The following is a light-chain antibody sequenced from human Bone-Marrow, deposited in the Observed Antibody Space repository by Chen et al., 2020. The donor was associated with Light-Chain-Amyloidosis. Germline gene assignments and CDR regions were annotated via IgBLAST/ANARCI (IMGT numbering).Light chain of an antibody. CDR1: DLPTKY. CDR3: QSADSSGTYEVI. CDR2: RDT. Sequence: SYELTQPPSVSVSPGLMARITCTGDDLPTKYAYWYQQKPGKAPVLVIHRDTERPSGISEPFSGSSSGTTATLTISGVQAEDEADYHCQSADSSGTYEVIFGGGTKLTVL. V-gene: IGLV3-25*03. J-gene: IGLJ2*01.